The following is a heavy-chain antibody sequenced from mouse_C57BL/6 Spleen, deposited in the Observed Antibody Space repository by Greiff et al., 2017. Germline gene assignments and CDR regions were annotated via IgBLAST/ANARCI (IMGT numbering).Heavy chain of an antibody. V-gene: IGHV2-6-1*01. Sequence: VKVVESGPGLVAPSQSLSITCTVSGFSLTSYGVHWVRQPPGKGLEWLVVIWSDGSTTYNSALKSRLSISKDNSKSQVFLKMNSLQTDDTAMYYCARHEELLRYAMDYWGQGTSVTVSS. CDR3: ARHEELLRYAMDY. D-gene: IGHD1-1*01. J-gene: IGHJ4*01. CDR2: IWSDGST. CDR1: GFSLTSYG.